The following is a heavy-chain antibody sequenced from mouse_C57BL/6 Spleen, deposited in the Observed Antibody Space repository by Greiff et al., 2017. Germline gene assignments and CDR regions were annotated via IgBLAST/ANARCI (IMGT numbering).Heavy chain of an antibody. J-gene: IGHJ3*01. CDR3: TRAGEYERVAY. D-gene: IGHD2-14*01. V-gene: IGHV1-15*01. CDR1: GYTFTDYE. CDR2: IDPETGGT. Sequence: QVQLKQSGAELVRPGASVTLSCKASGYTFTDYEMHWVKQTPVHGLEWIGAIDPETGGTAYTQKFKGKAILTADKSSSTAYMELRSLTSEESAVYYCTRAGEYERVAYWGQGTPVTVSA.